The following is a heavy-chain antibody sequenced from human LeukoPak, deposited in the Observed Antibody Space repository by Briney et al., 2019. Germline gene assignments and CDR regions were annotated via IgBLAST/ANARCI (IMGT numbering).Heavy chain of an antibody. CDR2: ISWNSGSI. CDR3: AKGVPNYYDSSGYYAFYDY. D-gene: IGHD3-22*01. V-gene: IGHV3-9*01. J-gene: IGHJ4*02. CDR1: GFTFDDYA. Sequence: PGGSLRLSCAASGFTFDDYAVHWVRQAPGKGLEWVSGISWNSGSIGYADSVKGRFTISRDNAKNSLYLQMNSLRAEDTALYYCAKGVPNYYDSSGYYAFYDYWGQGTLVTVSS.